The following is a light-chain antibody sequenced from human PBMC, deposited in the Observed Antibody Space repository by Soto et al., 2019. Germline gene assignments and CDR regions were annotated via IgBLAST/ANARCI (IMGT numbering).Light chain of an antibody. Sequence: QSVLTQPASVSGSPGQSITISCTGTSSDIGTYNYVSWYQQHPGKAPKLMIYEVSNRPSGVSNRFSGSKSGNTASLTNSGLQAEDEPHYYCSTYTNSIAVFGAGTKLTVL. CDR2: EVS. CDR1: SSDIGTYNY. V-gene: IGLV2-14*01. CDR3: STYTNSIAV. J-gene: IGLJ3*02.